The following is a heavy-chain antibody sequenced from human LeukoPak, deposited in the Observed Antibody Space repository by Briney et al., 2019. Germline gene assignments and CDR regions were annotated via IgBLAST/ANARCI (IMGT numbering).Heavy chain of an antibody. J-gene: IGHJ5*02. CDR1: GFTFDDYG. V-gene: IGHV3-20*04. D-gene: IGHD3-10*01. CDR2: INWNGGST. Sequence: GGSLRLSCAASGFTFDDYGMSWVRQAPGKGLEWVSGINWNGGSTGYADSVKGRFTISRDNSKNTLYLQMNSLRAEDTAVYYCAKDLMRDRWFGESWGQGTLVIVSS. CDR3: AKDLMRDRWFGES.